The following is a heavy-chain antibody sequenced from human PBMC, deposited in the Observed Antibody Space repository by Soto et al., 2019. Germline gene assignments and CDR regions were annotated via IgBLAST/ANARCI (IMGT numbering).Heavy chain of an antibody. Sequence: PGGSLRLSCAASGFTVSSNYMSWVRQAPGKGLEWVSVIYSGGSTYYADSVKGRFTISRDNSKNTLYLQMNSLRAEDTAVYYCAKESPLQLERRTLSAYWGQGALVTVSS. CDR3: AKESPLQLERRTLSAY. J-gene: IGHJ4*02. CDR1: GFTVSSNY. CDR2: IYSGGST. V-gene: IGHV3-53*01. D-gene: IGHD1-1*01.